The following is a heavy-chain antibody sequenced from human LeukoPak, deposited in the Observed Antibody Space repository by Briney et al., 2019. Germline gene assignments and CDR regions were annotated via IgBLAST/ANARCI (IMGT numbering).Heavy chain of an antibody. J-gene: IGHJ3*02. CDR3: ARLGGSGSYLDAFDI. CDR2: IKQDGSGK. D-gene: IGHD3-10*01. CDR1: GFTFSSYW. Sequence: GGSLRLSCAASGFTFSSYWMSWVRQAPGKGLEWVANIKQDGSGKYYVDSVKGRFTISRDNAKNSLYLQMNSLRAEDTAVYYCARLGGSGSYLDAFDIWGQGTMVTVSS. V-gene: IGHV3-7*01.